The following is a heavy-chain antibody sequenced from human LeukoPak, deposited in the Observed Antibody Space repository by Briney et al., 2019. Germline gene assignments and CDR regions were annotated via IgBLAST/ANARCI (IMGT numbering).Heavy chain of an antibody. CDR2: IHYSGST. Sequence: PSETLSLTCTVSGGSISSSSYYWGWIRKPPGKGLEWIGSIHYSGSTNYNPSLKSRVTISVDTSKNQFSLKLSSVTAADTAVYYCARISGSSLDYWGQGTLVTVSS. V-gene: IGHV4-39*07. J-gene: IGHJ4*02. D-gene: IGHD1-26*01. CDR1: GGSISSSSYY. CDR3: ARISGSSLDY.